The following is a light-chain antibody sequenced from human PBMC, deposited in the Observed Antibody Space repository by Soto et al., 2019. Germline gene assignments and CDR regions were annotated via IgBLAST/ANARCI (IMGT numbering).Light chain of an antibody. CDR1: SSDIGYYD. V-gene: IGLV2-23*01. J-gene: IGLJ1*01. CDR3: CSYASSSTSV. CDR2: EGN. Sequence: QSALTQPASVSGSPGQSITISCTGTSSDIGYYDVSWYQQHPGKAPKIMIYEGNKRPSGVSNRFSGSKSGNTASLTISGLQAEDEADYYCCSYASSSTSVFGTGTKV.